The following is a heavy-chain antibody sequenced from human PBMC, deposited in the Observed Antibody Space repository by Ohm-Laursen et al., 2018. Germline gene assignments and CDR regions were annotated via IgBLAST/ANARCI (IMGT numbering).Heavy chain of an antibody. J-gene: IGHJ3*01. Sequence: SLRLSCSASGFTFSNYAMSWVRQAPGKGLEWVSVISGSGGSTYYADSVKGRLTISRDNSKNMVYLQMNSLRVEDTAVYYCAKDLFLAPTDTDYFAFDVWGQGTTVTVSS. CDR1: GFTFSNYA. CDR2: ISGSGGST. D-gene: IGHD1-1*01. V-gene: IGHV3-23*01. CDR3: AKDLFLAPTDTDYFAFDV.